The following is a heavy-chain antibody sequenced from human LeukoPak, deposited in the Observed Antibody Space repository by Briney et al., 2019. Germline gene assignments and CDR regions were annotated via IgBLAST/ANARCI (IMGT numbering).Heavy chain of an antibody. Sequence: GGSLRLSCAASGFTFSSYWMSWVRQAPGKGLEGVANIKQDGSEKYYVDSVKGRFTISRDNAKNSLYLQMNSLRAEDTAVYYCARDYRGYRAPYYFDYWGQGTLVTVSS. CDR1: GFTFSSYW. V-gene: IGHV3-7*01. CDR2: IKQDGSEK. D-gene: IGHD2-15*01. CDR3: ARDYRGYRAPYYFDY. J-gene: IGHJ4*02.